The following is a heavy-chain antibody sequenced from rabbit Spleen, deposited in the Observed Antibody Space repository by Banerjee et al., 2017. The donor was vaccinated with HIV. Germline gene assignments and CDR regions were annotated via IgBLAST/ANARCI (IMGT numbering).Heavy chain of an antibody. J-gene: IGHJ4*01. D-gene: IGHD8-1*01. Sequence: QEQLVESGGGLVKPGASLTLTCKASGFSFSNKAVMCWVRQAPGKGLEWIACINAVTGKAVYASWAKGRITFSKTSSTTVTLQMTSLTVADTATYFCARDAGRGDYIDAYFDLWGPGTLVTVS. V-gene: IGHV1S45*01. CDR1: GFSFSNKAV. CDR2: INAVTGKA. CDR3: ARDAGRGDYIDAYFDL.